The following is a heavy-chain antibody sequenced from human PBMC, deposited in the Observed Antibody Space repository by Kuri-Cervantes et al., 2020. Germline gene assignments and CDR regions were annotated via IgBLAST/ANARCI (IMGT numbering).Heavy chain of an antibody. V-gene: IGHV1-69*13. Sequence: SVKVSCKASGGTFSSYAISWVRQAPGQGLEWMGGIIPIFGTANYAQKFQGRVTITADESTSTAYMELSSLRSEDTAVYYCARDGLGAAASLAFDIWGQGTMVTGSS. CDR2: IIPIFGTA. D-gene: IGHD6-13*01. CDR3: ARDGLGAAASLAFDI. CDR1: GGTFSSYA. J-gene: IGHJ3*02.